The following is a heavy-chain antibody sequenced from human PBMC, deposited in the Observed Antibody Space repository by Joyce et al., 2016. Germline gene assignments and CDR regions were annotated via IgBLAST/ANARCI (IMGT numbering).Heavy chain of an antibody. CDR3: ARDGGYYFDY. CDR2: ISSTGST. CDR1: GYSVTSLF. V-gene: IGHV4-59*02. D-gene: IGHD3-16*01. Sequence: QVHLQESGPGLVKPSETLSLTCTVSGYSVTSLFWNWIRQPPGKGLEWVAHISSTGSTKYNPSLKSRATISLDAPRNQCSLKLTSVTAADTAIYYCARDGGYYFDYWGQGTLVAVSS. J-gene: IGHJ4*02.